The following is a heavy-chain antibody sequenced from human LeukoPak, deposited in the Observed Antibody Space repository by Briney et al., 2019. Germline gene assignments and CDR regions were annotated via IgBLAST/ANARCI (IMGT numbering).Heavy chain of an antibody. CDR2: IRYDGNNK. J-gene: IGHJ4*02. CDR1: GFTFSSYG. V-gene: IGHV3-30*02. D-gene: IGHD3-10*01. Sequence: GGSLRLSCAASGFTFSSYGMHWVRQAPGKGLEWVAFIRYDGNNKYYGDSVKGRFTISRDNSKNTLYLQMNSLRAEDTAVYYCASLWFGEIYDYWGQGTLVTVSS. CDR3: ASLWFGEIYDY.